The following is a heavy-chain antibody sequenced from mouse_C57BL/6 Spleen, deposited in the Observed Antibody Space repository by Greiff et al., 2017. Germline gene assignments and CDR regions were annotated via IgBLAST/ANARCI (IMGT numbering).Heavy chain of an antibody. J-gene: IGHJ2*01. Sequence: QVQLQQPGAELVRPGSSVKLSCKASGYTFTSYWMDWVKQRPGQGLEWIGNIYPSDSETHYNQKFKDKATLTVDKSSSTAYMQLSSLTSEGSAVYYCAGSNYYGRSPYYFYYWGQGTTLTVSS. D-gene: IGHD1-1*01. CDR2: IYPSDSET. CDR1: GYTFTSYW. V-gene: IGHV1-61*01. CDR3: AGSNYYGRSPYYFYY.